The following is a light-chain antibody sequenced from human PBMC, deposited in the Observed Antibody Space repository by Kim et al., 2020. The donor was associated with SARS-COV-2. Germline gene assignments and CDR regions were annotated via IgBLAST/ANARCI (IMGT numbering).Light chain of an antibody. V-gene: IGKV3-15*01. Sequence: EIVMTQSPATLSVFPGERATLSCRASQSVSSNLAWYQQKPGQAPRLLIYGASTRATGIPARCSGSGSGTEFTLTISSLQSEDFAVYYCQQYKNWYTFGQGTKLEI. J-gene: IGKJ2*01. CDR1: QSVSSN. CDR2: GAS. CDR3: QQYKNWYT.